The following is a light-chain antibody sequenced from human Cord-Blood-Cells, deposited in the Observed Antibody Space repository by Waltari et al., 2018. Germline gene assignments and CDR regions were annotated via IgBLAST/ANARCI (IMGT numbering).Light chain of an antibody. J-gene: IGKJ1*01. CDR3: QQYGSSPGT. CDR1: QSVSSIY. Sequence: EIVLTQSPGTLSLSPGERATLSCRASQSVSSIYLAWYQQKPGQAPRLLIYGASSRATGIPDRFSGSGSGTDFTHTISRLEPEDFAVYYCQQYGSSPGTFGQGTKVEIK. V-gene: IGKV3-20*01. CDR2: GAS.